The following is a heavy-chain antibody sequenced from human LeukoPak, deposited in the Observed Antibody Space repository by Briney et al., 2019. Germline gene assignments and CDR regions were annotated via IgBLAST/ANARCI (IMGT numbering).Heavy chain of an antibody. CDR1: GGSISSYY. D-gene: IGHD3-3*01. CDR3: ARRLSGTLDY. V-gene: IGHV4-59*08. CDR2: IYYSGST. Sequence: PSETLSLTCTVSGGSISSYYWSWIRQPPGKGLEWIGYIYYSGSTNYNPSLKSRVTISVDTSKNQFSLKLSSVTAADKAVYYCARRLSGTLDYWGQGTLVTVSS. J-gene: IGHJ4*02.